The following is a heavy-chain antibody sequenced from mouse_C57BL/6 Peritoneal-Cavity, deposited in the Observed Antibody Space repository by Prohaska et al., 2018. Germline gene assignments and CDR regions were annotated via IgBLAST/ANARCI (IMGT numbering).Heavy chain of an antibody. V-gene: IGHV1-15*01. CDR3: TRGGDGSSYGYFDV. Sequence: QVQLQQSGAELVRPGASVTLSCKASGYTFTDYDMHWVKQTPVHGLEWIGAIDPDTGGTAYNQKFKGKAIRTADKSASTAYMELRSLTSEDSAVYYCTRGGDGSSYGYFDVWGTGTTVTVSS. CDR1: GYTFTDYD. CDR2: IDPDTGGT. D-gene: IGHD1-1*01. J-gene: IGHJ1*03.